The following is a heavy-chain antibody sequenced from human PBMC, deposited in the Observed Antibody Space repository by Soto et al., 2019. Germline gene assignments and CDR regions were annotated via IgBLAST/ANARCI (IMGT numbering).Heavy chain of an antibody. Sequence: ESLNTSCTGSGFHFTANWIGWVRRLPGKGLEWMGMIYPGDSATRYSPSLQGQVTISADKSISTTCLQWSSLKASDRAVYYCASVVTMVLGVPPKGFDSWGQGTLGT. CDR1: GFHFTANW. J-gene: IGHJ5*01. CDR2: IYPGDSAT. D-gene: IGHD3-10*01. CDR3: ASVVTMVLGVPPKGFDS. V-gene: IGHV5-51*01.